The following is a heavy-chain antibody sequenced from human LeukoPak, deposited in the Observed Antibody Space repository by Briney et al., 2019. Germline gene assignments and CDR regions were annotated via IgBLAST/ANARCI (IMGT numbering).Heavy chain of an antibody. J-gene: IGHJ4*02. CDR1: GFTFSSYA. Sequence: GGSLRLSCAASGFTFSSYAMSWVRQGPGKGLEWVSFISGSGVGTSYADSVKGRFTISRDNAKNSLYLQMNSLRAEDTAVYYCVGGDYFDYWGQGTLVTVSS. CDR2: ISGSGVGT. V-gene: IGHV3-23*01. D-gene: IGHD3-16*01. CDR3: VGGDYFDY.